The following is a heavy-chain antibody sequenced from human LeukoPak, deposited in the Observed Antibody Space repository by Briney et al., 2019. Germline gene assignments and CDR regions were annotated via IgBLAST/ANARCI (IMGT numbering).Heavy chain of an antibody. J-gene: IGHJ4*02. D-gene: IGHD5-24*01. CDR2: ISAYNGNT. CDR3: ARDQEMATGFDY. Sequence: ASVKVSCKASGYTFTSYGISWVRQAPGQGLEWMGWISAYNGNTNHAQKLQGRVTMTTDTSTSTAYMELRSLRFDDTAVYHCARDQEMATGFDYWGQGTLVTVSS. V-gene: IGHV1-18*01. CDR1: GYTFTSYG.